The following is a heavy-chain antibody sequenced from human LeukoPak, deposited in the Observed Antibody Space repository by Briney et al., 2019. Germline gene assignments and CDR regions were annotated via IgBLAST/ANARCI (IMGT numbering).Heavy chain of an antibody. CDR1: GGSISSNNW. V-gene: IGHV4-4*02. CDR2: IYYSGST. Sequence: PSGTLSLTCAVSGGSISSNNWWGWVRQPPGKGLEWIGYIYYSGSTNYNPSLKSRVTISVDTSKNQFSLKLSSVTAADTAVYYCARGSNYDFWSGSRVSWFDPWGQGTLVTVSS. CDR3: ARGSNYDFWSGSRVSWFDP. J-gene: IGHJ5*02. D-gene: IGHD3-3*01.